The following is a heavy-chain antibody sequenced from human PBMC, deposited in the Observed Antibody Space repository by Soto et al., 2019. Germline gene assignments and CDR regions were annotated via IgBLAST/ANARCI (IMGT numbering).Heavy chain of an antibody. J-gene: IGHJ5*02. D-gene: IGHD4-17*01. Sequence: SETLSLTCTVSGGSISSYYWSWIRQPPGKGLEWIGYIYYSGSTNYNPSLKSRVTISVDTSKNQFSLKLSSVTAADTAVYYCARGSPYGDYGTNWFDPWGQGTLVTVSS. CDR1: GGSISSYY. CDR3: ARGSPYGDYGTNWFDP. V-gene: IGHV4-59*08. CDR2: IYYSGST.